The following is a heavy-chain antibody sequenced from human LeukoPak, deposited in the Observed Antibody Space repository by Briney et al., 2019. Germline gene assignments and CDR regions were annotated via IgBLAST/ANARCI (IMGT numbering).Heavy chain of an antibody. D-gene: IGHD3-16*02. Sequence: ASVKVSCKTSGYIFASYGISWVRQAPGQGLEWMGWISAYNGNTNYAQKLQGRVTMTTDTSTSTAYMELRSLRSDDTAVYYCARGRIMITFGGVIAIYYFDYWGQGTLVTVSS. CDR3: ARGRIMITFGGVIAIYYFDY. CDR2: ISAYNGNT. J-gene: IGHJ4*02. V-gene: IGHV1-18*01. CDR1: GYIFASYG.